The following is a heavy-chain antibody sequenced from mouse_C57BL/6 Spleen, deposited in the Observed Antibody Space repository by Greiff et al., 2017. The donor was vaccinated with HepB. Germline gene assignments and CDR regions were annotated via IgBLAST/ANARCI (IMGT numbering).Heavy chain of an antibody. CDR3: AEATVGSPGGFAY. J-gene: IGHJ3*01. CDR2: IHPNSGST. Sequence: VQLQQPGAELVKPGASVKLSCKASGYTFTSYWMHWVKQRPGQGLEWIGMIHPNSGSTNYNEKFKSKATLTVDKSSSTAYMQLSSLTSEDSAVYYCAEATVGSPGGFAYWGQGTLVTVSA. V-gene: IGHV1-64*01. CDR1: GYTFTSYW. D-gene: IGHD1-1*01.